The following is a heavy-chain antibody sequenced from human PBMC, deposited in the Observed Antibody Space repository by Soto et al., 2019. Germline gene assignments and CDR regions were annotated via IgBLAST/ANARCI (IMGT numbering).Heavy chain of an antibody. CDR2: IIPIFGTA. D-gene: IGHD6-13*01. J-gene: IGHJ6*02. V-gene: IGHV1-69*13. Sequence: SVKVSCKASGGTFSSYAISWVRQAPGQGLEWMGGIIPIFGTANYAQKFQGRVTITADESTSTAYMELSSLRAEDTAVYYCAKVTKRAAAGRYEYYKYGMDVWGQGTTVTVSS. CDR3: AKVTKRAAAGRYEYYKYGMDV. CDR1: GGTFSSYA.